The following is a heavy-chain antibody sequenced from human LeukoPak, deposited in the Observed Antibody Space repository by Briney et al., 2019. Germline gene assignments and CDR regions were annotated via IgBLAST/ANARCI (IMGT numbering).Heavy chain of an antibody. Sequence: GGSLRLSCAASGFSFSSYTMNWVRQAPGKGLEWISYIDTTSTTTNYADSVRGRFTISRDNAKNSLYLQMDSLRAEDTALYYCARGLVVVAQYFQDWGQGTLVTVS. CDR2: IDTTSTTT. J-gene: IGHJ1*01. D-gene: IGHD2-15*01. CDR3: ARGLVVVAQYFQD. V-gene: IGHV3-48*01. CDR1: GFSFSSYT.